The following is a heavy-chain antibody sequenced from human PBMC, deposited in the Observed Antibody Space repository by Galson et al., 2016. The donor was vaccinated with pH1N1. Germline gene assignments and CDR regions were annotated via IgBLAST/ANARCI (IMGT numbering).Heavy chain of an antibody. CDR3: ARAAFGQQSL. Sequence: SLRLSCAASGFTFSPYWMNWVRQAPGKGLEWVANINQDGSKKYYVDSVKGRFTISRDNAKNSLYLQMNSLRDEDTAVYYCARAAFGQQSLWGQGTTVTVSS. CDR1: GFTFSPYW. J-gene: IGHJ6*02. V-gene: IGHV3-7*01. CDR2: INQDGSKK. D-gene: IGHD3-16*01.